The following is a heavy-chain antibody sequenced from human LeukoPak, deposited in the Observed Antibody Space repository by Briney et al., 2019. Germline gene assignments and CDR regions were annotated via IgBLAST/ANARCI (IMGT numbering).Heavy chain of an antibody. V-gene: IGHV1-2*02. CDR3: ARDRRLPTIPREDTAMAYYGMDV. CDR2: INPNSGGT. Sequence: GASVKVSCKASGYTFTGHYMHWVRQAPGQGLEWMGWINPNSGGTNYAQKFQGRVTMTRDTSISTAYMELSRLRSDDTAVYYCARDRRLPTIPREDTAMAYYGMDVWGKGTTVTVSS. J-gene: IGHJ6*04. D-gene: IGHD5-18*01. CDR1: GYTFTGHY.